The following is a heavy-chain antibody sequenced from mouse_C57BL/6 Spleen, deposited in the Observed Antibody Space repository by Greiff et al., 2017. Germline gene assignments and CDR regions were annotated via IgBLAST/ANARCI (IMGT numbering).Heavy chain of an antibody. J-gene: IGHJ2*01. CDR3: ARSDLVSSYYFDY. D-gene: IGHD2-10*02. CDR1: GYAFTNYL. Sequence: VKLMESGAELVRPGTSVKVSCKASGYAFTNYLIEWVKQRPGQGLEWIGVINPGSGGTNYNEKFKGKATLTADKSSSTAYMQLSSLTSEDSAVYFCARSDLVSSYYFDYWGQGTTLTVSS. V-gene: IGHV1-54*01. CDR2: INPGSGGT.